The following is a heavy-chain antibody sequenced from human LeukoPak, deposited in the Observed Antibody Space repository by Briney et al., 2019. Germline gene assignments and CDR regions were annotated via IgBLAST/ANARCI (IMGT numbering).Heavy chain of an antibody. CDR3: AKTQSYALNF. J-gene: IGHJ4*02. D-gene: IGHD3-16*01. V-gene: IGHV3-53*01. CDR2: IYAGGNT. CDR1: GFTVSSNY. Sequence: PGGSLRLSCAASGFTVSSNYMNWVRQAPGKGLEWVSIIYAGGNTYYADSVKGRFTISRDISKNTVDLQMNSLRAEDTAVYYCAKTQSYALNFWGQGTLVTVSS.